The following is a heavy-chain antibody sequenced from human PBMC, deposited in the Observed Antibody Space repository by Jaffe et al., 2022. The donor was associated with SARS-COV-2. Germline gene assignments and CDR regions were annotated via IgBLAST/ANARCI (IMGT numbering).Heavy chain of an antibody. D-gene: IGHD5-18*01. J-gene: IGHJ4*02. CDR3: ARWGGQIRGNSYGFDW. Sequence: QVQLVQSGAEVKEPGASVKVSCKTSGYSFTDHAVHWVRQAPGQGPEWMGWINAGNGNTKFSQKFQGRVTLTWDTSASTAYMELSSLTSEDTAVYYCARWGGQIRGNSYGFDWWGQGTLVTVSS. CDR1: GYSFTDHA. V-gene: IGHV1-3*01. CDR2: INAGNGNT.